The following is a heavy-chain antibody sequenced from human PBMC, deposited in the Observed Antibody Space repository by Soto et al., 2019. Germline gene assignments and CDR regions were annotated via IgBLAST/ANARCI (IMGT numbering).Heavy chain of an antibody. CDR1: GGSFHNYA. V-gene: IGHV1-69*01. J-gene: IGHJ6*02. D-gene: IGHD3-10*01. Sequence: QVHLVQSGAEVKKPGSSVKVSCKTSGGSFHNYAVSWVRQAPGQGLEWMGGIIPNFDTPNYAQKVQDRITINADESTSTVYMELRSLRSNYTAVYYCAVAMVREILIFESSGMHVWGQGTTVIVSS. CDR2: IIPNFDTP. CDR3: AVAMVREILIFESSGMHV.